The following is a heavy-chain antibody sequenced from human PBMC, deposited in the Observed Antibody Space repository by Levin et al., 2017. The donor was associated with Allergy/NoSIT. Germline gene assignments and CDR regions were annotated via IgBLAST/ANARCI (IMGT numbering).Heavy chain of an antibody. J-gene: IGHJ4*02. D-gene: IGHD1-26*01. CDR3: AKDPTVVGAYYFDY. Sequence: PGESLKISCAASGFTFSRYAMNWVRQAPGKGLEWVSTISASRTSTYYADYVKGRFTISRDNSKNTLFLEMNSLKAEDTAVYYCAKDPTVVGAYYFDYWGQGTLVTVSS. CDR2: ISASRTST. CDR1: GFTFSRYA. V-gene: IGHV3-23*01.